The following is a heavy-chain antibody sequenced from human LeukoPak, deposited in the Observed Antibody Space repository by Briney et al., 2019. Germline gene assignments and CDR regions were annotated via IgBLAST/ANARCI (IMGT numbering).Heavy chain of an antibody. CDR1: GYIFTNYW. CDR2: IYPRDPDT. D-gene: IGHD5-12*01. J-gene: IGHJ4*02. V-gene: IGHV5-51*01. CDR3: ARRQYSGYDFDF. Sequence: GESLKISCKASGYIFTNYWIGWVRQMPGKGLEWMGIIYPRDPDTRYSPSFQGQVTVSADKSISTAYLQWNTLEASDTAMYYCARRQYSGYDFDFWGQGTLVIVSS.